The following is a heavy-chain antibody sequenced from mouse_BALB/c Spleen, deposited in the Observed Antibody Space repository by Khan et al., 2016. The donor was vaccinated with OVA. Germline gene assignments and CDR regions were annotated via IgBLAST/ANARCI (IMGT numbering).Heavy chain of an antibody. CDR2: VYPNTGGS. D-gene: IGHD2-14*01. CDR1: GYSFTLYY. Sequence: IQLVQSGPDLVKPGASVKISCKASGYSFTLYYMTWVKQSHGKSLEWIGRVYPNTGGSDYNQEFKGKAILTVDKSSHTAYMELHRLTSEDYAVYCGGGEYDFFAYWGQGTPVTVSA. CDR3: GGEYDFFAY. J-gene: IGHJ3*01. V-gene: IGHV1-34*01.